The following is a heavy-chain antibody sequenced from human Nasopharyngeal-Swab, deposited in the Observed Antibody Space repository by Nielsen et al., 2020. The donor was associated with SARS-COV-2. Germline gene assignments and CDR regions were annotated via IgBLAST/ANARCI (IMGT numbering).Heavy chain of an antibody. V-gene: IGHV1-69*13. CDR2: IIPVFGTP. CDR3: AKVRTNYGMGLNGALDP. Sequence: SVKVSCKSSGGTFRNSGFSWVRQTPGQGLEWMGGIIPVFGTPLYAQKFQGRVTISADESTTTTYMELSSLRSQDTAVYYCAKVRTNYGMGLNGALDPWGQGTLVTVSS. CDR1: GGTFRNSG. D-gene: IGHD4-17*01. J-gene: IGHJ5*02.